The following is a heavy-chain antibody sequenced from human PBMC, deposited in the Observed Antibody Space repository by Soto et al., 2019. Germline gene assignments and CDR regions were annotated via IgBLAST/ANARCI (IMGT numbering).Heavy chain of an antibody. CDR2: IYYSGST. CDR1: GGSISSGDYY. J-gene: IGHJ5*02. CDR3: ARWDSRANWFDP. V-gene: IGHV4-30-4*01. D-gene: IGHD1-26*01. Sequence: SETLSLTCTVSGGSISSGDYYWSWIRQPPGKGLEWIGYIYYSGSTYYNPSLKSRVTISVDTSKNQFSLKLSSVTAADTAVYYCARWDSRANWFDPWGQGTLVTVXS.